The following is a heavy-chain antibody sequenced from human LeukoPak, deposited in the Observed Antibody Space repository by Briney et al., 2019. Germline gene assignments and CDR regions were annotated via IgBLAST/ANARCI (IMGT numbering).Heavy chain of an antibody. V-gene: IGHV3-48*03. CDR3: ARVAVHSTGWYPSTSDY. CDR1: GFTFSSYA. Sequence: GGSLRLSCAASGFTFSSYAMSWVRQAPGKGLEWVSYISNSGNIIYYADSVKGRFTISRDNAKNSLYLQMNSLRAEDTAIYYCARVAVHSTGWYPSTSDYWGQGTLVTVSS. J-gene: IGHJ4*02. CDR2: ISNSGNII. D-gene: IGHD6-19*01.